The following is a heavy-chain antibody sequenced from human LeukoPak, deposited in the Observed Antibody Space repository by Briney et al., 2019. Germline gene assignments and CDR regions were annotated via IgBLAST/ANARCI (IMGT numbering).Heavy chain of an antibody. Sequence: GGSLRLSCAASGFTFSSYSMNWVRQAPGKGLEWVSSISSSSSYICYADSVKGRFTISRDNAKNSLYLQMNSLRAEDTAVYYCARDYGAAAGVFDYWGQGTLVTVSS. CDR2: ISSSSSYI. V-gene: IGHV3-21*01. J-gene: IGHJ4*02. D-gene: IGHD6-13*01. CDR3: ARDYGAAAGVFDY. CDR1: GFTFSSYS.